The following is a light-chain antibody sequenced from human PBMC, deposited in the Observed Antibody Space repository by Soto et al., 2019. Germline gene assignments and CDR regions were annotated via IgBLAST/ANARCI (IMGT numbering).Light chain of an antibody. Sequence: EIVLTQSPATLSLSPGERAALSCWASQSVGRSLAWYQQKPGQAPRLLINDASNRATGIPARFGGSGSGTDFTLTISKLEPEDFALFYCQQYGNSPLTFGGGTKVDIK. CDR2: DAS. V-gene: IGKV3-11*01. CDR1: QSVGRS. J-gene: IGKJ4*01. CDR3: QQYGNSPLT.